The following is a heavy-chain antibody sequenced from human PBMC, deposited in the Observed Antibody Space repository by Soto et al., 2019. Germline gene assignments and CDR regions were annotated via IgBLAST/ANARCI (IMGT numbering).Heavy chain of an antibody. V-gene: IGHV3-21*01. CDR1: GFTFSSYN. D-gene: IGHD3-22*01. Sequence: SGGSLRLSCAASGFTFSSYNMNWVRQAPGKGLEWVSSISSSSGYIFYPDSVKGRFTISRDNAKNSLYLQMNSLSAEDTAVCYCARDPACYDSSGYYPYNWFDPWGYGTLVTVSS. CDR3: ARDPACYDSSGYYPYNWFDP. J-gene: IGHJ5*02. CDR2: ISSSSGYI.